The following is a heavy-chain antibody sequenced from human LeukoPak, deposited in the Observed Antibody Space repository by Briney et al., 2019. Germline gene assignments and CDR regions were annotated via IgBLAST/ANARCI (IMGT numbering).Heavy chain of an antibody. CDR2: IYPGDSDT. V-gene: IGHV5-51*01. CDR1: GYTFTNYW. CDR3: ARCMSGSYYYFDY. Sequence: GESLKISCKGSGYTFTNYWIGWVRQMPGKGLEFMGIIYPGDSDTRYSPSFQGQVTISADKSISTAYLQWSSLKASDTAMYYCARCMSGSYYYFDYWGQGTLVTVSS. D-gene: IGHD1-26*01. J-gene: IGHJ4*02.